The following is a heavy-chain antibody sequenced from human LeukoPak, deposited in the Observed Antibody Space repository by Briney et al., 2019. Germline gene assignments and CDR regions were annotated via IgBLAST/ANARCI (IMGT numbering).Heavy chain of an antibody. Sequence: HSGGSLRLSCAASGFTFSSYSMNWVRQAPGKGLEWVSYISSSSSTIYYADSVKGRFTISRDNAKNSLYLQMNSLRAEDTALYYCGKARGGRYTPIQYWGQGTLVIVSS. CDR2: ISSSSSTI. CDR1: GFTFSSYS. CDR3: GKARGGRYTPIQY. V-gene: IGHV3-48*04. J-gene: IGHJ4*02. D-gene: IGHD1-26*01.